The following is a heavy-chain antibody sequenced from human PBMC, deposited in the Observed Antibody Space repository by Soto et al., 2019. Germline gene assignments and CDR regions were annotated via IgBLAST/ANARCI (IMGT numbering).Heavy chain of an antibody. Sequence: QVQLQESGPGLVRPWETLSLTCSVSGDSVSSGDYYWSWIRQPPGKGLEWIGHVYFIGSTNYIPSLKSRLTMSIDTAKNQFSLKLSSVTAADTAVYYCARIPVDTYMIYWSDPWGQGTQVTVSP. CDR1: GDSVSSGDYY. D-gene: IGHD5-18*01. J-gene: IGHJ5*02. CDR2: VYFIGST. V-gene: IGHV4-61*08. CDR3: ARIPVDTYMIYWSDP.